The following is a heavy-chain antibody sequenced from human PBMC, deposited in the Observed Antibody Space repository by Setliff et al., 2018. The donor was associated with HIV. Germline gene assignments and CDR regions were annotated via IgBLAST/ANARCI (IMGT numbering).Heavy chain of an antibody. CDR2: LYHSGTN. V-gene: IGHV4-38-2*01. Sequence: PSETLSLTCAVSGYSISSGYFWGWIRQPPGKGLEWIGSLYHSGTNFYNPSLKSRVTISLDTSTNRFSLKLNSVTAADTAIYYCARHKTHDYDGNSVYFDFWGQGSLVTVSS. J-gene: IGHJ4*02. CDR1: GYSISSGYF. D-gene: IGHD4-17*01. CDR3: ARHKTHDYDGNSVYFDF.